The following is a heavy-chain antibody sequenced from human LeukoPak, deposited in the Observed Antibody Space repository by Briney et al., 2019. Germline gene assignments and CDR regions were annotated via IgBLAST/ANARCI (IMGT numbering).Heavy chain of an antibody. Sequence: SETLSLTCTVSGGSISSYHWSWVRQPPGKGLEWIGYIYYSGSTNYNPSLKSRVTISVDMSKNQFSLKLSSVTAADTAVYYCARDNRPKYYYDSSWYFDLWGRGTLVTVSS. V-gene: IGHV4-59*01. J-gene: IGHJ2*01. D-gene: IGHD3-22*01. CDR1: GGSISSYH. CDR2: IYYSGST. CDR3: ARDNRPKYYYDSSWYFDL.